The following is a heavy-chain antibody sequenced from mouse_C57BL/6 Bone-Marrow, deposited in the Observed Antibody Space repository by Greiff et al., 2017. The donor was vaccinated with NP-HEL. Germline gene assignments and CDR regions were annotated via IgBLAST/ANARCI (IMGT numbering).Heavy chain of an antibody. CDR3: AREGTVVARNFDV. Sequence: EVKLEESEGGLVQPGSSMKLSCTASGFTFSDYYMAWVRQVPEKGLEWVANINYDGSSTYYLDSLKSRFIISRDNAKNILYLQMSSLKSEDTATYYCAREGTVVARNFDVWGTGTTVTVSS. D-gene: IGHD1-1*01. J-gene: IGHJ1*03. CDR2: INYDGSST. V-gene: IGHV5-16*01. CDR1: GFTFSDYY.